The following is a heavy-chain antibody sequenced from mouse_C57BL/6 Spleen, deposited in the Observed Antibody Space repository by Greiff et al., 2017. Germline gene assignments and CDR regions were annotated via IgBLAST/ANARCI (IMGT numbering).Heavy chain of an antibody. V-gene: IGHV5-6*02. CDR2: ISSGGSYT. Sequence: EVMLVESGGDLVKPGGSLKLSCAASGFTFSSYGMSWVRQTPDKRLEWVATISSGGSYTYYPDSVKGRFTISRDNAKNTLYLQMNSLKSEDTAMYYCARRGGYDYDSPSFAYWGQGTLVTVSA. CDR1: GFTFSSYG. D-gene: IGHD2-4*01. J-gene: IGHJ3*01. CDR3: ARRGGYDYDSPSFAY.